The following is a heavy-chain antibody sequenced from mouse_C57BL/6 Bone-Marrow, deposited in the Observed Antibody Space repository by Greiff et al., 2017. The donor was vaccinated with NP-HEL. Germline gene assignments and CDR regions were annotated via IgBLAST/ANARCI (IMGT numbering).Heavy chain of an antibody. CDR3: AWDVVYYFDY. CDR2: IHPNSGST. Sequence: QVQLQQPGAELVKPGASVKLSCKASGYTFTSYWMHWVKQRPEQGLEWIGMIHPNSGSTNYNEKFKSKATMTVDKSSSPAYMQLSGLTYEDSAVYYCAWDVVYYFDYWGRGTTLTVSS. V-gene: IGHV1-64*01. D-gene: IGHD4-1*01. J-gene: IGHJ2*01. CDR1: GYTFTSYW.